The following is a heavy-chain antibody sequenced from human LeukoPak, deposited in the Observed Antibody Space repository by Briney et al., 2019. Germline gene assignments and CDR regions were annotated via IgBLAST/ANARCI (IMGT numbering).Heavy chain of an antibody. CDR1: GYTFTSYG. J-gene: IGHJ4*02. D-gene: IGHD2-2*01. Sequence: ASVKVSCKASGYTFTSYGISWVRQAPGQGLEWMGWISAYNGNTNYAQKLQGRVTMTRDTSISTAYMELSRLRSDDTAVYYCARQKVVVVVPAAMSRPEYYFDYWGQGTLVTVSS. CDR3: ARQKVVVVVPAAMSRPEYYFDY. V-gene: IGHV1-18*01. CDR2: ISAYNGNT.